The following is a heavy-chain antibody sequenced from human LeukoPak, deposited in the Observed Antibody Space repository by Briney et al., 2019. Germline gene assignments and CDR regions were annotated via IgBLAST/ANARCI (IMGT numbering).Heavy chain of an antibody. V-gene: IGHV1-2*02. CDR2: INPYNADT. Sequence: ASVKVSCKTSGYTFTDFYIHWVRQAPGQGLEWMGWINPYNADTNYVPEFQGRVTLTKDTSISSAYMELSSLRSGDTAVYYCARGGYSGYDLLPFDYWGQGTLVTVSS. CDR1: GYTFTDFY. CDR3: ARGGYSGYDLLPFDY. D-gene: IGHD5-12*01. J-gene: IGHJ4*02.